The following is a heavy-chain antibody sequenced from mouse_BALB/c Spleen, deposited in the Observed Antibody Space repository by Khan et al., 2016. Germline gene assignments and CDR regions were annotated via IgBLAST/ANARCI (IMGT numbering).Heavy chain of an antibody. CDR3: ARTDRRGYFDS. Sequence: QVQLKESGAELMKPGASVKISCKATGYTFSSYWIEWVKQRPGHGLEWIGEILPGSGSTNYNEKFRGKATFTADTSSNTAYMQRSSLTSEDSAVHYCARTDRRGYFDSWGQGTTLTVSS. CDR2: ILPGSGST. CDR1: GYTFSSYW. J-gene: IGHJ2*01. V-gene: IGHV1-9*01.